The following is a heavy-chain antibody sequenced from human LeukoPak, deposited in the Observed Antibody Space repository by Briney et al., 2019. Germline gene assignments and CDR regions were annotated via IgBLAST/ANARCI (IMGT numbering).Heavy chain of an antibody. V-gene: IGHV4-30-4*01. CDR2: IYYSGTT. Sequence: SQTLSLTCTVSGGSISSGDYYWSWIRQPPGKGLVWIGYIYYSGTTYYNPSLKSRVTISVDTSKNQFSLKLSSVTAADTAVYYCARVAYDILTGYYQSLYYFDYWGQGTLVTVSS. J-gene: IGHJ4*02. CDR1: GGSISSGDYY. CDR3: ARVAYDILTGYYQSLYYFDY. D-gene: IGHD3-9*01.